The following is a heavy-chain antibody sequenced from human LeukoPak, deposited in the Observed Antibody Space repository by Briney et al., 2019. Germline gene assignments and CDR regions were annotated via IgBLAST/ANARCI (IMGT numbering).Heavy chain of an antibody. J-gene: IGHJ5*02. D-gene: IGHD3-9*01. CDR2: IYPKSGGT. Sequence: AASVKVSCKASGYTFTVYYIHWVRQAPGQGLEWMGWIYPKSGGTNSAQKFQGRVTMTRDTSISTAYMELSRLKFDDTAVYYCARVSTSGYRDWLDPWGQGTLVTVSS. CDR3: ARVSTSGYRDWLDP. CDR1: GYTFTVYY. V-gene: IGHV1-2*02.